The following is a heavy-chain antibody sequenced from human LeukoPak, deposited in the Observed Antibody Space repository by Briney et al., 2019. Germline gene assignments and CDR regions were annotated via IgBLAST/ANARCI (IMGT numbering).Heavy chain of an antibody. CDR3: ARYFAS. CDR2: ISSSGSTT. CDR1: GFIFSNYS. Sequence: GGSLRLSCAASGFIFSNYSMNWVRQAPGKGLEWVSYISSSGSTTSYADSVKGRFTISRDNAKDSLFLLMNSLRDEDTAVYFCARYFASWGQGTLVTVSS. V-gene: IGHV3-48*02. J-gene: IGHJ4*02.